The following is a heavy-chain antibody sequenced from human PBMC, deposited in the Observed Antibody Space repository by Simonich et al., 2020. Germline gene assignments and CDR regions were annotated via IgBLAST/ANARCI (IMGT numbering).Heavy chain of an antibody. V-gene: IGHV1-2*02. D-gene: IGHD3-10*01. CDR1: GYTFTGYY. Sequence: QVQLVQSGAEVKKPGASVKVSCKASGYTFTGYYMHWVRQATGQGLEWRGEINPNSGGTNYAQKFQGRVTMTRDTSISTAYMELSRLRSDDTAVYYCARWPSIPASYGSGSYFDYWGQGTLVTVSS. CDR3: ARWPSIPASYGSGSYFDY. J-gene: IGHJ4*02. CDR2: INPNSGGT.